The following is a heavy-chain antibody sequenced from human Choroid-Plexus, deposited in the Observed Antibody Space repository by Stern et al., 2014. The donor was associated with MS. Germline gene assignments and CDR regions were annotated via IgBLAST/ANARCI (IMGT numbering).Heavy chain of an antibody. CDR3: AKDRQYLTYFFDH. CDR2: VSHDGSYK. CDR1: GFTFGSCA. V-gene: IGHV3-30*18. J-gene: IGHJ5*02. D-gene: IGHD2/OR15-2a*01. Sequence: QVQLVQSGGGVVQPGRPLRLSCVASGFTFGSCAMHWVRQAPGKGLEWVGGVSHDGSYKCYADSVKGRFTISRDNSQNTLYMQMSSLRPEDTAVYYCAKDRQYLTYFFDHWGQGSLVTVSS.